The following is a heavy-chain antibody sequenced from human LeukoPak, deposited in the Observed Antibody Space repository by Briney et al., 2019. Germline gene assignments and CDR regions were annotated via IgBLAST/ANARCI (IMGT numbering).Heavy chain of an antibody. V-gene: IGHV6-1*01. Sequence: SQTLSLTCAISGDSVSSNSAAWNWIRQSPSRGLEWLGRTYYRSKWYNDYAVSVKSRITINPDTSKNQFSLQLNFVTPEDTAVYYCARAHITMIVVVITTLAYYFDYWGQGTLVTVSS. CDR2: TYYRSKWYN. D-gene: IGHD3-22*01. J-gene: IGHJ4*02. CDR3: ARAHITMIVVVITTLAYYFDY. CDR1: GDSVSSNSAA.